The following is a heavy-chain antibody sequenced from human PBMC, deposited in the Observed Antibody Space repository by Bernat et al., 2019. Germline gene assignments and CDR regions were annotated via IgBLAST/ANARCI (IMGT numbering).Heavy chain of an antibody. CDR2: IRNLAYGGTP. CDR3: TRVFGYYYHYLDV. V-gene: IGHV3-49*04. J-gene: IGHJ6*03. Sequence: EVHLVESGGGLVQPGRSLRLSCSGSGFTFDDYGMNWVRQAPGKGLEWVGFIRNLAYGGTPEYAASVKGRFNISRDDSKSIVYLQINSLKTEDTAVYYCTRVFGYYYHYLDVWGKGTTVTVSS. CDR1: GFTFDDYG. D-gene: IGHD3-10*01.